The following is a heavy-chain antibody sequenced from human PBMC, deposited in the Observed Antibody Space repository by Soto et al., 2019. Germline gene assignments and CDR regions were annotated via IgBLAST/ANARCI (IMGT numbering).Heavy chain of an antibody. J-gene: IGHJ4*02. CDR1: GYLFTNYG. Sequence: QVQLVQSGAEVKKPGASVKVSCKASGYLFTNYGLNWVRQAPGQGLEWMGWSSGFNYDTYYAEKFQGRVAMTADTSTPKVYMDLRNLTADDTAVYYCALAKYGEFDAYWGQGTLVSVSS. CDR3: ALAKYGEFDAY. V-gene: IGHV1-18*01. CDR2: SSGFNYDT. D-gene: IGHD4-17*01.